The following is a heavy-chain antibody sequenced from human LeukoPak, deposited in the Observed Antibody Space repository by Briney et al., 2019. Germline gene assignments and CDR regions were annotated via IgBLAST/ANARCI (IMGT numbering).Heavy chain of an antibody. V-gene: IGHV3-30-3*01. D-gene: IGHD3-10*01. Sequence: GGSLRLSCVASGFSLSNFQMYWVRQAPGKGLEWVSIISLDGSAEFYADSVKGRFTISRDTASNTMHLEMNNLRIEDTAVYYCMRDYMGWFDPWGQGSLVTVSS. J-gene: IGHJ5*02. CDR3: MRDYMGWFDP. CDR1: GFSLSNFQ. CDR2: ISLDGSAE.